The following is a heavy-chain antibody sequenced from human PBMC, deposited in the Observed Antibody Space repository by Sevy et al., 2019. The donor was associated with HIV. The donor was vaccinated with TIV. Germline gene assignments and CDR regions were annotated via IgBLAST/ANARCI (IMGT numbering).Heavy chain of an antibody. CDR3: ATNAGIAAAGRVFDY. J-gene: IGHJ4*02. D-gene: IGHD6-13*01. CDR1: GFTFSDHY. V-gene: IGHV3-72*01. CDR2: TRNKADSYTT. Sequence: GGSLRLSCAASGFTFSDHYMEWVRQAPGKGLEWVGRTRNKADSYTTEYAASVKGRFTLSRDDSKNLLYLQMNSLKTEATALYYCATNAGIAAAGRVFDYWGQGSLVTVSS.